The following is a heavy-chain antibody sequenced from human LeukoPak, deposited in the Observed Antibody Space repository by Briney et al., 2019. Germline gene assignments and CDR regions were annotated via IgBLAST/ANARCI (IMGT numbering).Heavy chain of an antibody. CDR3: AKDHLVAVAGYFDY. D-gene: IGHD6-19*01. Sequence: GGSLRLSCAASGYTFSSYGMHWVRQAPGKGLEWVAFIRYDGSNKYYADSVKGRFTISRDNSKNTLYLQMNRLRAEDTAVYYCAKDHLVAVAGYFDYWGQGTLVTVSS. V-gene: IGHV3-30*02. J-gene: IGHJ4*02. CDR2: IRYDGSNK. CDR1: GYTFSSYG.